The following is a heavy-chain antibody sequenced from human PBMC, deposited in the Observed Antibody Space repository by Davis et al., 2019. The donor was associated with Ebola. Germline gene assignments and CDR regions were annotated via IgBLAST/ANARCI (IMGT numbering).Heavy chain of an antibody. CDR3: ARFSRGNPIDD. Sequence: PGGSLRLSCAASGFIISSYGFQWVRQAPGKGLEWVAFISNDGSHKNFAESVKGRFTVTRDNVKNALYLQLNSLRAEDTAVYYCARFSRGNPIDDWGQGTLVTVSS. J-gene: IGHJ4*02. CDR1: GFIISSYG. CDR2: ISNDGSHK. V-gene: IGHV3-30*03.